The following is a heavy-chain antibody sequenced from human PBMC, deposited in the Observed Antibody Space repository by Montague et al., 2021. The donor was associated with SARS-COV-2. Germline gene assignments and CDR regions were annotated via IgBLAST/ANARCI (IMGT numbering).Heavy chain of an antibody. CDR1: GGSLSGYY. Sequence: SETLSLTCAVSGGSLSGYYWAWIRQPPGKGLERIGEINHSGNTNYNPSLKSRLTISVDTSKTQFSLELSSVTTAATAVFYCAGGADYDFWSGYLRYKWFDPWGLGTPVTVSS. J-gene: IGHJ5*02. CDR3: AGGADYDFWSGYLRYKWFDP. V-gene: IGHV4-34*01. CDR2: INHSGNT. D-gene: IGHD3-3*01.